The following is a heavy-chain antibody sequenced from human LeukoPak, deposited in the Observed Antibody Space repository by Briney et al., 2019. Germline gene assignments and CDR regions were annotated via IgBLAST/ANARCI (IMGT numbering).Heavy chain of an antibody. CDR2: INWSGGIT. CDR3: VRERGQSCTNGVCRGAGFDY. Sequence: GGSLRLSCAASGFIFDTYGVSWVRQAPGKGLEWVSGINWSGGITTYAASVKGRFTISRDNAKNYLYLQMKSLRAEDTALYYCVRERGQSCTNGVCRGAGFDYGGEGTLVTVSA. V-gene: IGHV3-20*04. D-gene: IGHD2-8*01. CDR1: GFIFDTYG. J-gene: IGHJ4*02.